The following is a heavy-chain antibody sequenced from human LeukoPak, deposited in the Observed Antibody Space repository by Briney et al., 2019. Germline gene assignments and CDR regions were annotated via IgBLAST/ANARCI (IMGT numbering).Heavy chain of an antibody. Sequence: GASVKVSCKASGDTFTGYYMHWVRRAPGQGLEWMGWINPNSGGTNYAQKFQGRVTMTRDTSISTAYMELSRLRSEDTAVYYGARDRFLRSTSCADYWGQGTLVTVSS. CDR3: ARDRFLRSTSCADY. D-gene: IGHD2-2*01. J-gene: IGHJ4*02. V-gene: IGHV1-2*02. CDR1: GDTFTGYY. CDR2: INPNSGGT.